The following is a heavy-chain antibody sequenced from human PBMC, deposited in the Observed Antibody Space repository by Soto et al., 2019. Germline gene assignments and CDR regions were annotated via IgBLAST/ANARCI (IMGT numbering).Heavy chain of an antibody. J-gene: IGHJ3*02. CDR2: ISAYNGNT. CDR3: ARDLGRCSSTSCSISRTGSDAFDI. D-gene: IGHD2-2*01. CDR1: GYTFTSYG. V-gene: IGHV1-18*01. Sequence: ASVKVSCKASGYTFTSYGISWVRQAPGQGLEWMGWISAYNGNTNYAQKLQGRVTMTTDTSTSTAYMELRSLRSDDTAVYYCARDLGRCSSTSCSISRTGSDAFDIWGQGTMVTVSS.